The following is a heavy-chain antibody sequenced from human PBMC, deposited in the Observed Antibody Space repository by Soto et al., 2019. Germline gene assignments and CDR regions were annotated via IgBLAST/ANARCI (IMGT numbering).Heavy chain of an antibody. D-gene: IGHD4-4*01. CDR2: MNAKSGDT. CDR1: GYTFSDFD. J-gene: IGHJ6*02. CDR3: ARGNPFNYAGFDV. V-gene: IGHV1-8*01. Sequence: GASVKVSCKASGYTFSDFDINWLRQASGQGPEWIGWMNAKSGDTFFPQRFQGKVNMTWGTSLSTAYMEVGSLTSDDTAIYYCARGNPFNYAGFDVWGQGTTVTVSS.